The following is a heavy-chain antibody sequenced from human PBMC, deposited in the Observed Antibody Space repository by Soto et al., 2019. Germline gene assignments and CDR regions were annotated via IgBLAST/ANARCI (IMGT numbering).Heavy chain of an antibody. CDR3: AKDLCSTWYYYYGMDV. J-gene: IGHJ6*02. V-gene: IGHV3-23*01. D-gene: IGHD6-13*01. CDR1: GFTFSSYA. CDR2: ISGSGGST. Sequence: GGSLRLSCAASGFTFSSYAMSWVRRAPGKGLEWVSAISGSGGSTYYADSVKGRFTISRDNSKNTLYLQINSLRAEDAAIYFCAKDLCSTWYYYYGMDVWGQGTTVTVSS.